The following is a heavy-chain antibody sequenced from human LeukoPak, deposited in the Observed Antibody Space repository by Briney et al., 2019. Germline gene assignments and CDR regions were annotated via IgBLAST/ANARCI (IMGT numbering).Heavy chain of an antibody. CDR2: INPNTGGT. J-gene: IGHJ4*02. D-gene: IGHD6-13*01. V-gene: IGHV1-2*02. Sequence: ASVTVSCKASGYTFTGYYLPWVRQAPGQGLEWMGWINPNTGGTNYAQKFQGRVIMTRDTSISTAYMELSRIRSDDTAVYYCARGDSWHDYWGQGTLVTVSS. CDR1: GYTFTGYY. CDR3: ARGDSWHDY.